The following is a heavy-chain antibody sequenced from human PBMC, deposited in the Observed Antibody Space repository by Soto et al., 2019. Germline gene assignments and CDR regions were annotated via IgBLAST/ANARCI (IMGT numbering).Heavy chain of an antibody. J-gene: IGHJ4*02. V-gene: IGHV2-5*02. Sequence: QITLNESGPTLVKPTQTLTLTCTFSGFSLRTTGVAVAWIRQPPGKSLEWLALIYWDDDKRYSPALKSRLTITKDTSKNQVVLTVTNMDPVDTARYCCVRRGNSDSGGYFFDFWGQGTVVTVSS. CDR1: GFSLRTTGVA. CDR3: VRRGNSDSGGYFFDF. D-gene: IGHD4-4*01. CDR2: IYWDDDK.